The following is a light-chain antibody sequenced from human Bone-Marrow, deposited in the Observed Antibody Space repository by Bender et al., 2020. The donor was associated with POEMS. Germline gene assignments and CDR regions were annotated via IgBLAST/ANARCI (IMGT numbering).Light chain of an antibody. CDR1: SSDVGTYNY. V-gene: IGLV2-14*01. J-gene: IGLJ1*01. CDR3: YSYTSSSTYV. CDR2: DVN. Sequence: QSALTQPASVSGSPGQSITITCTGTSSDVGTYNYVSWYEQRPGKAPKLIIYDVNNRPSGVSNRFSGSKSGNTASLTISGLQAEDEADYFCYSYTSSSTYVFGTGTKVTVL.